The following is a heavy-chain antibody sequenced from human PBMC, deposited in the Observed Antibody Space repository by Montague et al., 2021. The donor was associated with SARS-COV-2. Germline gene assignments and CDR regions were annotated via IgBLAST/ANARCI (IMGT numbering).Heavy chain of an antibody. J-gene: IGHJ4*02. Sequence: CAISGDSVSSNRATWHWIRQSPSRGREWLGRTYYRSRWSNDYAVSVRSRIIINPDTSTNRFSLQLSSVTPEDTAVYFCARERWAVGVSFDYWGQGTLVTVSS. D-gene: IGHD1-26*01. CDR3: ARERWAVGVSFDY. CDR2: TYYRSRWSN. CDR1: GDSVSSNRAT. V-gene: IGHV6-1*01.